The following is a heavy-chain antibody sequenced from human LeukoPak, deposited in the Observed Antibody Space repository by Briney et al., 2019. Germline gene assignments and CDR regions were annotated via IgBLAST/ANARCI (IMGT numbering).Heavy chain of an antibody. CDR3: VREASGGTKGVSGTFDI. D-gene: IGHD6-13*01. CDR1: GFTLRTYW. Sequence: GGSLRLSCAASGFTLRTYWMSWVGQAPGKGLEWVASIKRDGSEKYYVDSVKGRFTISRDNAKNSLYLQMNSLQAEDTAVYHCVREASGGTKGVSGTFDIWGQGTLVTVSS. V-gene: IGHV3-7*01. CDR2: IKRDGSEK. J-gene: IGHJ3*02.